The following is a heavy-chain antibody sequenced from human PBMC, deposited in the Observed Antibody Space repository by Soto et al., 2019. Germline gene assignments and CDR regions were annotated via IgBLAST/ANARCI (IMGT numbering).Heavy chain of an antibody. V-gene: IGHV1-2*02. CDR2: INPISGGA. Sequence: ASVKVSCKASGYTFTGNYMHWVRQAPGQGLEWMGWINPISGGAKYAQKFQGKVTMTRDTSINTAYMELNSLKSDDTAVYYCARERKGYDISPDAFDIWGQVTMVTVSS. D-gene: IGHD3-9*01. CDR1: GYTFTGNY. J-gene: IGHJ3*02. CDR3: ARERKGYDISPDAFDI.